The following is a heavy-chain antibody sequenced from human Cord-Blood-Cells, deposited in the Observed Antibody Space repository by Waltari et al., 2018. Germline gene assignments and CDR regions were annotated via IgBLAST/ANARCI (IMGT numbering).Heavy chain of an antibody. CDR1: GYTFTGYY. CDR2: INPNSGGT. V-gene: IGHV1-2*04. D-gene: IGHD1-7*01. Sequence: QVQLVQSGAEVKKPGASVKVSCKASGYTFTGYYMHWVRQAPGQGLEWMGWINPNSGGTNYAQKFQGWVTMTRDTSISTAYMELSRLRSDDTAVYYCARGPRVGTTSYYYYGMDVWGQGTTVTVSS. J-gene: IGHJ6*02. CDR3: ARGPRVGTTSYYYYGMDV.